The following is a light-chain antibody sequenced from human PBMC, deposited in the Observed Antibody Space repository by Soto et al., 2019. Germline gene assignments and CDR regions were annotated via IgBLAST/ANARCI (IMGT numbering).Light chain of an antibody. J-gene: IGKJ1*01. CDR2: DAS. Sequence: DIQMTQSPSTLSASVGDTVTVTCRASQSVSGWLAWYQQKPGEAPKLLIYDASALPRGVPSRFSGSGSGTKFTLTIASLPPDASAPYSCQQYETFSGTFGPGTKVDIK. CDR1: QSVSGW. CDR3: QQYETFSGT. V-gene: IGKV1-5*01.